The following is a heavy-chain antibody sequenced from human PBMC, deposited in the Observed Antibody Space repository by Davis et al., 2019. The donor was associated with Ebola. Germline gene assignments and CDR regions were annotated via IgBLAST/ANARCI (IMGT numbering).Heavy chain of an antibody. D-gene: IGHD2-21*02. J-gene: IGHJ4*02. V-gene: IGHV1-69*04. CDR2: IIPILGIA. CDR3: ARDDVVATDNFDY. Sequence: AASVKVPCKASGGTFSSYAISWVRQAPGQGLEWMGRIIPILGIANYAQKFQGRVTITADKSTSTAYMELSSLRSEDTAVYYCARDDVVATDNFDYWGQGTLVTVSS. CDR1: GGTFSSYA.